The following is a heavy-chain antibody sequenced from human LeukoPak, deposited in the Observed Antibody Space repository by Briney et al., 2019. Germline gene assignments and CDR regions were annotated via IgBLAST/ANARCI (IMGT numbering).Heavy chain of an antibody. V-gene: IGHV4-59*10. CDR1: GGSFSGYY. J-gene: IGHJ6*02. Sequence: SETLSLTCAVYGGSFSGYYWSWIRQPAGKGLEWIGRIYTSGSTNYNPSLKSRVTISVDTSKNQFSLKLSSVTAADTAVYYCARSGIAVAGTPPNYYYYYGMDVWGQGTTVTVSS. CDR2: IYTSGST. CDR3: ARSGIAVAGTPPNYYYYYGMDV. D-gene: IGHD6-19*01.